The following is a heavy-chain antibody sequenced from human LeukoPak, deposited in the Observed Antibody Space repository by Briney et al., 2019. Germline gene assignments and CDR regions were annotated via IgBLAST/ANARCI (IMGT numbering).Heavy chain of an antibody. CDR1: GGTFSSYA. CDR2: IIPIFGTA. D-gene: IGHD3-22*01. Sequence: ASVKVSCKASGGTFSSYAISCVRQAPGQGLEWMGGIIPIFGTANYAQKFQGRVTITTDESTSTAYMELSSLRSEDTAVYYCARDGGYDSSGSTGEDAFDIWGQGTMVTVSS. CDR3: ARDGGYDSSGSTGEDAFDI. J-gene: IGHJ3*02. V-gene: IGHV1-69*05.